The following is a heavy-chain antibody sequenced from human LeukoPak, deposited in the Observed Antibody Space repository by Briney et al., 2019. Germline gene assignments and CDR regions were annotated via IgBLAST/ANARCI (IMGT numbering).Heavy chain of an antibody. J-gene: IGHJ4*02. CDR3: ARNHPRDYGDYVGY. CDR1: GYTFTGYF. D-gene: IGHD4-17*01. Sequence: ASVKVSCKGSGYTFTGYFLHWVRQAPGQGLEWMGRINPNSGGTDYAQKFQGRVTMTRDTSISTAYMELSRLRSDDTAVYFCARNHPRDYGDYVGYWGQGTLVTVSS. CDR2: INPNSGGT. V-gene: IGHV1-2*06.